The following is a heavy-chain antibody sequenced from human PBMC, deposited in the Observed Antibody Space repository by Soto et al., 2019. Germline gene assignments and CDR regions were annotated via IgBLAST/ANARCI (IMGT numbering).Heavy chain of an antibody. V-gene: IGHV3-74*01. CDR1: GFTFSDSW. D-gene: IGHD6-19*01. CDR2: VNERDTDR. Sequence: GGSLRLSCVASGFTFSDSWMHWVRQAPGKGLVWVSRVNERDTDRNYADFVKGRFTISRDNARNTVYLQMNSLRAEDTAVYYCARVAVVTRGIDHWRQGTLVTVSS. CDR3: ARVAVVTRGIDH. J-gene: IGHJ4*02.